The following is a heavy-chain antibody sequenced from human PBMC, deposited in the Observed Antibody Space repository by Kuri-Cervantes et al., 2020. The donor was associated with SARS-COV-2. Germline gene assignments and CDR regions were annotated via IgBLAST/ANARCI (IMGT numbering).Heavy chain of an antibody. J-gene: IGHJ6*03. CDR3: ARGGYCSGGSCHSGSRYYYYYMDV. CDR2: ISAYNGNT. CDR1: GYTFTSYG. Sequence: ASVKVSCKASGYTFTSYGISWVRQAPGQGLEWMGWISAYNGNTNYAQKLQGRVTITADESTSTAYMELSSLRSEDTAVYYCARGGYCSGGSCHSGSRYYYYYMDVWGKGTTVTVSS. V-gene: IGHV1-18*01. D-gene: IGHD2-15*01.